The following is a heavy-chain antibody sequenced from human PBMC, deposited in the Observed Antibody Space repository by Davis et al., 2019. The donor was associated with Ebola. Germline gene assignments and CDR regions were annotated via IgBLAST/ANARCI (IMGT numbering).Heavy chain of an antibody. J-gene: IGHJ5*02. V-gene: IGHV3-21*01. D-gene: IGHD5-12*01. CDR1: GFTSRSYA. CDR2: ISSSSSYI. CDR3: ARGGIGGWIVDNWFDP. Sequence: GGSLRLSCAASGFTSRSYAMSWVCQAPGTGLEWVSSISSSSSYIYYADPVKGRFTISRDNAKNSLYLQMNSLRAEDTAVYYCARGGIGGWIVDNWFDPWGQGTLVTVSS.